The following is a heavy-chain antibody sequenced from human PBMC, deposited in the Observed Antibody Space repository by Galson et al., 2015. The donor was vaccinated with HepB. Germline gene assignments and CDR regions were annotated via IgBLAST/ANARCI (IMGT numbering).Heavy chain of an antibody. CDR2: IRSKANSYAT. J-gene: IGHJ4*02. V-gene: IGHV3-73*01. CDR3: TYIAAAGDSFDY. D-gene: IGHD6-13*01. CDR1: GFTFSGSA. Sequence: SLRLSCAASGFTFSGSAMHWVRQASGKGLEWVGRIRSKANSYATAYAASVKGRFTISRDDSKNTAYLQMNSLKTEDTAVYYCTYIAAAGDSFDYWGQGTLVTVSS.